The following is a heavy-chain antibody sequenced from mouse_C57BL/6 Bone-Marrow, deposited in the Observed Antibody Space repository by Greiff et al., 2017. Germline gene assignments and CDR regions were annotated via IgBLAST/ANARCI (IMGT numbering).Heavy chain of an antibody. D-gene: IGHD1-1*01. CDR2: IHPRSGNT. V-gene: IGHV1-81*01. Sequence: QVQLQQSGAELARPGASVKLSCKASGYTFTSYGISWVKQRTGQGLEWIGEIHPRSGNTYYNEKFKGKATLTADKSSSTAYMELRSLTSEDSAVYFCARWPIYYYGSSYSYWYFDVWGTGTTVTVSS. CDR1: GYTFTSYG. CDR3: ARWPIYYYGSSYSYWYFDV. J-gene: IGHJ1*03.